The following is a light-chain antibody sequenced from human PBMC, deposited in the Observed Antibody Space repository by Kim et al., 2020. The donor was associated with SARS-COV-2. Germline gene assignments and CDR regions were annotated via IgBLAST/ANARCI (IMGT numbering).Light chain of an antibody. CDR2: WAS. CDR1: QSVSYSSKDKNF. CDR3: QQYFSSPPT. V-gene: IGKV4-1*01. J-gene: IGKJ1*01. Sequence: DIVMTQSPDSLTVSLGERATINCESSQSVSYSSKDKNFLAWYQQKPGQPPKLLIYWASTRESVVPDRFSGSGSGTDFTLTISSLQAEDVAVYYCQQYFSSPPTFGQGTKVDIK.